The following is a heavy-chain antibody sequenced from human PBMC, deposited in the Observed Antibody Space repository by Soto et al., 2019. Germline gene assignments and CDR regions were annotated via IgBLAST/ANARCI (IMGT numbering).Heavy chain of an antibody. D-gene: IGHD1-1*01. V-gene: IGHV1-18*01. CDR2: ISAHNGNT. CDR1: GYSFTTYG. CDR3: ARGRYGDY. J-gene: IGHJ4*02. Sequence: HVHLVQSGAEVKKPGASVKVSYKGSGYSFTTYGITWVRQAPGQGLEWMAWISAHNGNTNYAQKLQGRVTVTRDTSTSTAYMELRSLRSDDTAVYYCARGRYGDYWGQGALVTVSS.